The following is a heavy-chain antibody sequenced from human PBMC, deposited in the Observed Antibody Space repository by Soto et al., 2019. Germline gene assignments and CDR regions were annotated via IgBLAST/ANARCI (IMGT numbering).Heavy chain of an antibody. Sequence: QVQLVESGGGWDKPGGSLRLSCAASGFTFSAYFMTWIRQTPGKGLEWVSYIRSSDRYTNHADSVKGRFTISRDNANNSLALQMHNRRVDDTGVYFCVIVGHDGSYIVYWVQGRPVTVSS. CDR3: VIVGHDGSYIVY. CDR2: IRSSDRYT. V-gene: IGHV3-11*06. J-gene: IGHJ4*02. D-gene: IGHD3-10*01. CDR1: GFTFSAYF.